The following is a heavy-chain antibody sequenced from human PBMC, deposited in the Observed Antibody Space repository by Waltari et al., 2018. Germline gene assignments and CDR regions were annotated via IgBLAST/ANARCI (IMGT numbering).Heavy chain of an antibody. CDR2: IYHSGTP. J-gene: IGHJ6*03. CDR1: GYSISSGYY. D-gene: IGHD4-17*01. CDR3: VTSTGTVTSGFYYYYMDV. V-gene: IGHV4-38-2*02. Sequence: HVQLQESGPGLVKPSETLSLTCTVSGYSISSGYYWGWIRQPPGKGLEWIGSIYHSGTPNSNPSLKSRVTLSVDTAKNLFSLKLNAVPAADTAVYYCVTSTGTVTSGFYYYYMDVWAKGTTVTVSS.